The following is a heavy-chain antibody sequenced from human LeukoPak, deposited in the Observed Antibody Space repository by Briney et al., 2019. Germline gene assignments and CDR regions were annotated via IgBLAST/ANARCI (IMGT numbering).Heavy chain of an antibody. Sequence: ASVTLSCKASGYTLTTYDITWVRQPAGQGLEWMGWMNHSSGDTGFPQKFQGRVTLTRNPSINTAYMELSSLTPEGTAVYYCARARTMRGPETPSYYFDYWGRGTLVTVSS. CDR1: GYTLTTYD. CDR3: ARARTMRGPETPSYYFDY. D-gene: IGHD2-15*01. J-gene: IGHJ4*02. CDR2: MNHSSGDT. V-gene: IGHV1-8*03.